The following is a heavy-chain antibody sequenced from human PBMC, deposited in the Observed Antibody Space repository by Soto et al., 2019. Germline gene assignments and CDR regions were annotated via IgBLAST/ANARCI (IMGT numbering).Heavy chain of an antibody. D-gene: IGHD4-17*01. CDR3: ARGRDGDYGYYFDY. J-gene: IGHJ4*02. CDR1: GCSISRGGYY. Sequence: SETLSPTFTFSGCSISRGGYYWSRIPHHPGKGLEWIGYIYYSGSTYYNPSLKSRVTISVDTSKNQFSLKLSSVTAADTAVYYCARGRDGDYGYYFDYWGQGTLVTVSS. CDR2: IYYSGST. V-gene: IGHV4-31*03.